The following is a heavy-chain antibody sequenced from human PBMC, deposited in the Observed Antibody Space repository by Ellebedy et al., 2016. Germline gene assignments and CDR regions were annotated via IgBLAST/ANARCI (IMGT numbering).Heavy chain of an antibody. CDR2: IYSGGST. D-gene: IGHD6-13*01. J-gene: IGHJ4*02. V-gene: IGHV3-66*01. CDR1: GFTFSDYY. Sequence: GESLKISXAASGFTFSDYYMSWVRQAPGKGLEWVSVIYSGGSTYYADSVKGRFTISRDNAKNSLYLQMNSLRAEDTAVYYCVRNRGIAAPSFDYWGQGTLVTVSS. CDR3: VRNRGIAAPSFDY.